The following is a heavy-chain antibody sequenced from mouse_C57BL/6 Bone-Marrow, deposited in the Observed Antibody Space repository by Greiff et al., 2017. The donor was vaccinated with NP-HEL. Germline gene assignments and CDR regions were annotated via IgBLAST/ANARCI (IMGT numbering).Heavy chain of an antibody. Sequence: EVMLVESGGGLVKPGGSLKLSCAASGFTFSDYGMHWVRQAPEKGLEWVAYISSGSSTIYYADTVKGRFTITRDNAKNTLFLQMTSLSSEDTAMYYCASATALAMDYWGQGTSVTVSS. CDR3: ASATALAMDY. CDR1: GFTFSDYG. D-gene: IGHD3-2*01. CDR2: ISSGSSTI. J-gene: IGHJ4*01. V-gene: IGHV5-17*01.